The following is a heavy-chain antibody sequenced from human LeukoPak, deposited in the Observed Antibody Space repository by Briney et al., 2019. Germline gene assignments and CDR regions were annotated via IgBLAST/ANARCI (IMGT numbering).Heavy chain of an antibody. CDR3: ARGRYNWNRGVGYFDY. Sequence: PGGSLRLSCAASGFTFSSYAMSWVRPAPGKGLEWIGYIYYSGSTNYNPSLKSRVTISVDTSKNQFSLKLSSVTAADTAVYYCARGRYNWNRGVGYFDYWGQGTLVTVSS. J-gene: IGHJ4*02. CDR2: IYYSGST. D-gene: IGHD1-20*01. V-gene: IGHV4-59*12. CDR1: GFTFSSYA.